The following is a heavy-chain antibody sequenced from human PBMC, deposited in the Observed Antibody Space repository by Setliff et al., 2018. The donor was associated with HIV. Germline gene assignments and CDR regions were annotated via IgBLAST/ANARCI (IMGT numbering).Heavy chain of an antibody. D-gene: IGHD3-3*01. Sequence: GASVNVSCKASGYTFTSYYMHWVRQAPGQGLEWMGIINPSGDSTSYAQKFQGRVTMTRDTSTNTVYMELSSLRSEDTAVYYCARLGDFWSGYYYFDYWGQGTLVTVSS. CDR3: ARLGDFWSGYYYFDY. CDR1: GYTFTSYY. CDR2: INPSGDST. J-gene: IGHJ4*02. V-gene: IGHV1-46*01.